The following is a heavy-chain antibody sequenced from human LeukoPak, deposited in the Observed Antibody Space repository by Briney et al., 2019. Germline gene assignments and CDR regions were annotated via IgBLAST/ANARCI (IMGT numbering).Heavy chain of an antibody. Sequence: SQTLSLTCAISGDSVSSNSAAWNWIRQSPSRGLEWLGRTSYRSKWYNDYAVSVKSRITINPDTSKNQFSLQLNSVTPEDTAVYYCARSRSSGFGGLHNWFDPWGQGTLVTVSS. J-gene: IGHJ5*02. CDR3: ARSRSSGFGGLHNWFDP. CDR2: TSYRSKWYN. D-gene: IGHD3-10*01. V-gene: IGHV6-1*01. CDR1: GDSVSSNSAA.